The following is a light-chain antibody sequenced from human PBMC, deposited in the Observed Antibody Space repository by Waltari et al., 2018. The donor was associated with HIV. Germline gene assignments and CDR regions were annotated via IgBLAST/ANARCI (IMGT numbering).Light chain of an antibody. Sequence: EIVMTQSPATLSVSPGERVPLSCRASQSIAKNLDWYQQKPGQAPRLLMYGVSTRATGIPARFSGSGSWTEFTLTISSLQSEDLAVYYCQQYDNWPPWTFGQGTKVE. CDR2: GVS. J-gene: IGKJ1*01. V-gene: IGKV3-15*01. CDR1: QSIAKN. CDR3: QQYDNWPPWT.